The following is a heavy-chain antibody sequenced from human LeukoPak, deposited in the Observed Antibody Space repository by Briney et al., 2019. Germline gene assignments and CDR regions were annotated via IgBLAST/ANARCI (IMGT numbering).Heavy chain of an antibody. V-gene: IGHV4-59*08. CDR2: IFYSGST. J-gene: IGHJ5*02. D-gene: IGHD3-16*01. CDR3: ARFILCNRRIRTNFCHL. CDR1: GGSFNAYY. Sequence: SETLSLTCAVSGGSFNAYYWSWIRQPPGKGLEWIGSIFYSGSTNYNPSLKSRVTISVDTSKNQFSLTLISVNAADTAVYYCARFILCNRRIRTNFCHLWGQGTLVTVSS.